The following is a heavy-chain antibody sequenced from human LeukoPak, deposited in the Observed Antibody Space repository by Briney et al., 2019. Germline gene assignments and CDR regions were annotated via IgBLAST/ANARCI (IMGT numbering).Heavy chain of an antibody. D-gene: IGHD6-19*01. CDR2: LYTSGTT. CDR1: GGSISSGSYY. J-gene: IGHJ4*02. CDR3: ARAGGSVGWYGTIDS. Sequence: SETLSLTCAVSGGSISSGSYYWTWIRQPAGKGLEWIGHLYTSGTTSYNPSLQSRVTISADTSKHQFSLRLTSVTAADTAVYYCARAGGSVGWYGTIDSWGQGTLVTVSS. V-gene: IGHV4-61*09.